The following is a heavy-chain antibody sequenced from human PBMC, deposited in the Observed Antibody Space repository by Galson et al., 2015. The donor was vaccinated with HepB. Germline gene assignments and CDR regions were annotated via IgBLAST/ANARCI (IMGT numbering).Heavy chain of an antibody. CDR3: VNMRDSTISSGGGTFDY. V-gene: IGHV3-64D*06. CDR2: ISSTGRTT. J-gene: IGHJ4*02. CDR1: GFKFSNHT. D-gene: IGHD3-16*01. Sequence: SLRLSCAASGFKFSNHTMHWVPQAPGKGLEHVSAISSTGRTTYYINSVRGRFTISRDNSKNTLYLQMSGLRAEDTAVYYCVNMRDSTISSGGGTFDYWGQGTLVTVSS.